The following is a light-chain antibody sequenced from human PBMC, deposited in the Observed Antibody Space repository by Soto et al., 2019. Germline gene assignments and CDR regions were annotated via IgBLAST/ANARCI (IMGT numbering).Light chain of an antibody. CDR1: SSNIGAGYD. CDR3: QSYDSSLSGYV. Sequence: QSVLTQPPSVSGAPGQRVTISCTGSSSNIGAGYDVHWYQQLPGTAPKVLIYGNINRPSGVPDRFSGSKSGTSASLAITGLQAEDEADYYCQSYDSSLSGYVFGTGTKVT. V-gene: IGLV1-40*01. CDR2: GNI. J-gene: IGLJ1*01.